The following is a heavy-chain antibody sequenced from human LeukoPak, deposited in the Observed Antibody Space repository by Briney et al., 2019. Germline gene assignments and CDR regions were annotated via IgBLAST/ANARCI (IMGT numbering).Heavy chain of an antibody. Sequence: GGSLXLSCAASGFTFSSYAMHWVRQAPGKGLEWVAVISYDGSNKYYADSVKGRFTISRDNSKNTLYLQMNSLRAEDTAVYYCARVWYSSSWYFDYWGQGNLVTVSS. CDR3: ARVWYSSSWYFDY. J-gene: IGHJ4*02. V-gene: IGHV3-30-3*01. D-gene: IGHD6-13*01. CDR1: GFTFSSYA. CDR2: ISYDGSNK.